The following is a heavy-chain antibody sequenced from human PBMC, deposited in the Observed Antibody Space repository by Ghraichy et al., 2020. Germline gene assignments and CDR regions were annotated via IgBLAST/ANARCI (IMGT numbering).Heavy chain of an antibody. CDR3: ARKPLVVVTASNINDAFDI. CDR2: INPSGGST. CDR1: GYTFTSYY. V-gene: IGHV1-46*01. D-gene: IGHD2-21*02. Sequence: ASVKVSCKASGYTFTSYYMHWVRQAPGQGLEWMGIINPSGGSTSYAQKFQGRVTMTRDTSTSTVYMELSSLRSEDTAVYYCARKPLVVVTASNINDAFDIWGQGTMVTVSS. J-gene: IGHJ3*02.